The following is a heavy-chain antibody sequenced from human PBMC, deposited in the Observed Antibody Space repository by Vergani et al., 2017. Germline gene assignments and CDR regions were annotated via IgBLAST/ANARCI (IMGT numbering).Heavy chain of an antibody. Sequence: QVQLVQSGAEVKKPGSSVKVSCKASGGTFSSYAISWVRQAPGQGLEWMGRIIPIFGTANYAQKFQGRVTITADESTSTAYMELSSLRSEDTAVYYCAKGNGGSYVYSGYYMDVWGKGTTVTVSS. CDR3: AKGNGGSYVYSGYYMDV. V-gene: IGHV1-69*13. J-gene: IGHJ6*03. CDR2: IIPIFGTA. CDR1: GGTFSSYA. D-gene: IGHD5-18*01.